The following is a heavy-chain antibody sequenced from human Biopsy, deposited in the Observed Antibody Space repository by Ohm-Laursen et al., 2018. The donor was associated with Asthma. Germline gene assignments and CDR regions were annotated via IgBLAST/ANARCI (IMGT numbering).Heavy chain of an antibody. D-gene: IGHD3-22*01. V-gene: IGHV3-53*01. CDR3: ARGDSSNWSHYYFDY. J-gene: IGHJ4*02. Sequence: SLRLSCSASGFAVSRDYMFWVRQAPGKGLEWVSVIYSGGTSHTADPVRGRFTISRDYSKNTLYLQMHSLRAEDTAVYYCARGDSSNWSHYYFDYWGRGTLVTVSS. CDR2: IYSGGTS. CDR1: GFAVSRDY.